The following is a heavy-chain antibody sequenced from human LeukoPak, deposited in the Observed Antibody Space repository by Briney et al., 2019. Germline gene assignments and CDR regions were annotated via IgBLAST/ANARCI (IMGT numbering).Heavy chain of an antibody. CDR2: IHYSSST. CDR1: GGSFSGYY. J-gene: IGHJ4*02. CDR3: ARLWSTGCRGGSCPHQPNY. D-gene: IGHD2-15*01. V-gene: IGHV4-34*01. Sequence: PSETLSLTCAVYGGSFSGYYWSWIRHPPGTGLERIGSIHYSSSTYYNPSLKSRVTISVDTSKNQSSLKLSSVTAADTAVYYCARLWSTGCRGGSCPHQPNYWGQGTLATASA.